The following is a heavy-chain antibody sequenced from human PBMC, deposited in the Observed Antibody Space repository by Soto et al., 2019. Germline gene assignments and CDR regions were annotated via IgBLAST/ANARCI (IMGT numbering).Heavy chain of an antibody. Sequence: SETLSLTCTVSGGSISSSSYYWGWIRQPPGKGLEWIGSIYYSGSTYYNPSLKSRVTISVDTSKNQFSLKLSSVTAADTAVYYCARRGETGEFDYWGQGTLVTVSS. V-gene: IGHV4-39*01. CDR2: IYYSGST. J-gene: IGHJ4*02. CDR3: ARRGETGEFDY. CDR1: GGSISSSSYY. D-gene: IGHD7-27*01.